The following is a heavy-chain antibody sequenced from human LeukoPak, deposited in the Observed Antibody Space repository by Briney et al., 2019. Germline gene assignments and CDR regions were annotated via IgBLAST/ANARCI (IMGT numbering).Heavy chain of an antibody. CDR2: IRSNTDGGTT. V-gene: IGHV3-15*01. CDR3: TTGPERHPSNFDC. J-gene: IGHJ4*02. Sequence: PGGSLRLSCAVSGFTFSNAWMSWVRQAPGKGLEWVGRIRSNTDGGTTDYTAPVKGRFTISRDDSKNTVYLQMNSLKTEDAAVYYCTTGPERHPSNFDCWGQGTLVTVSS. CDR1: GFTFSNAW. D-gene: IGHD1-14*01.